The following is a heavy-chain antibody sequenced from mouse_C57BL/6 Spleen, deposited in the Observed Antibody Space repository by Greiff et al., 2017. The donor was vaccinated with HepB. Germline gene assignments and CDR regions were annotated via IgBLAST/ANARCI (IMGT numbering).Heavy chain of an antibody. V-gene: IGHV1-55*01. CDR3: ARQGYSNYVFYIDY. CDR1: GYTFTSYW. Sequence: VQLQQPGAELVKPGASVKMSCKASGYTFTSYWITWVKQRPGQGLEWIGDIYPGSGSTNYNEKFKSKATLTVDTSSSTAYMQLSSLTSEDSAVYYCARQGYSNYVFYIDYWGQGTTLTVSS. CDR2: IYPGSGST. J-gene: IGHJ2*01. D-gene: IGHD2-5*01.